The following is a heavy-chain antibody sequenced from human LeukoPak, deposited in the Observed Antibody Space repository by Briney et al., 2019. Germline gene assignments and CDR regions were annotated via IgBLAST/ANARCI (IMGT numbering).Heavy chain of an antibody. CDR1: GYTFTSYD. Sequence: GASVKVSCKASGYTFTSYDINWVRQATGQGLEWMGFMNPNSGNTVYAQKFQGRVTMTRNTSISTAYMELSSLRSEDTALYYCAREGKGSSGWALDYWGQGTLVTVSS. CDR3: AREGKGSSGWALDY. J-gene: IGHJ4*02. D-gene: IGHD6-19*01. CDR2: MNPNSGNT. V-gene: IGHV1-8*01.